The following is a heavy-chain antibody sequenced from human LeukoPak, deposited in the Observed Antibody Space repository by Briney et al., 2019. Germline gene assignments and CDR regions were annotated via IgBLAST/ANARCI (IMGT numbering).Heavy chain of an antibody. Sequence: GGSLRLSCAASGFTVSSNYTSWVRQAPGKGLEWVSVIYSGGSTNYADSVKGRFTISRDNSKNTLYLQMNSLRAEDTAVYYCARGLPPAVADPPLDYWGQGTLVTVSS. CDR2: IYSGGST. J-gene: IGHJ4*02. V-gene: IGHV3-53*01. CDR3: ARGLPPAVADPPLDY. D-gene: IGHD6-19*01. CDR1: GFTVSSNY.